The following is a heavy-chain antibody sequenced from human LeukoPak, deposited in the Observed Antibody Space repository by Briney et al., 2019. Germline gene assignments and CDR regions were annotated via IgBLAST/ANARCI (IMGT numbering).Heavy chain of an antibody. V-gene: IGHV1-2*02. CDR3: ARDIAAAGTDAFDI. J-gene: IGHJ3*02. D-gene: IGHD6-13*01. CDR2: SNPNSGGT. Sequence: VASVKVSRKASGYTFIGYYMHGVRQAPGQGREWMGWSNPNSGGTNYAQMFQDRVTMTRDTSISTAYMELSRLRSDDTAVYYCARDIAAAGTDAFDIWGQGTMVTVSS. CDR1: GYTFIGYY.